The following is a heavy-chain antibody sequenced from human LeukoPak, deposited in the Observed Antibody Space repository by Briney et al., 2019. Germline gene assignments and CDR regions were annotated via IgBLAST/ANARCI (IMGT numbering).Heavy chain of an antibody. V-gene: IGHV4-39*07. D-gene: IGHD3-22*01. CDR2: IYHSGST. Sequence: KPSETLSLTCTVSGGSISSSSYYWGWIRQPPGKGLEWIGYIYHSGSTYYNPSLKSRVTISVDRSKNQFSLKLSSVTAADTAVYYCASYYDSSGYFLDYWGQGTLVTVSP. CDR3: ASYYDSSGYFLDY. CDR1: GGSISSSSYY. J-gene: IGHJ4*02.